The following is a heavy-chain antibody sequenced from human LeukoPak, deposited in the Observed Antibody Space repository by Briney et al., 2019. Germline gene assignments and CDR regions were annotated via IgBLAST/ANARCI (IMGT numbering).Heavy chain of an antibody. V-gene: IGHV4-59*08. CDR1: GGSISSYY. Sequence: SETLSLTCTVSGGSISSYYWNWIRQPPGKGLEWIGYIYYTGSTKYNPSLKSRVTISVDTSKYQFSLKLGSVTAADSAVYYCARLDSRFWEVDYWGQGTLVTVSS. D-gene: IGHD3-9*01. CDR2: IYYTGST. CDR3: ARLDSRFWEVDY. J-gene: IGHJ4*02.